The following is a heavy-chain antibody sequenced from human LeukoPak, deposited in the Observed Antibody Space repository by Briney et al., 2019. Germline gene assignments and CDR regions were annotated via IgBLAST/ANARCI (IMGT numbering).Heavy chain of an antibody. J-gene: IGHJ4*02. V-gene: IGHV1-18*01. CDR2: ISAYNGNT. D-gene: IGHD2-2*01. CDR1: GYTFTSYG. Sequence: ASVKVSCKASGYTFTSYGISWVRQAPGQGLEWMGWISAYNGNTNYAQKLQGRVTMTTDTSTSTAYMELRSLRSDDTAVYYCASPYCSSTSCYSGFDYWGQGTLVTVSS. CDR3: ASPYCSSTSCYSGFDY.